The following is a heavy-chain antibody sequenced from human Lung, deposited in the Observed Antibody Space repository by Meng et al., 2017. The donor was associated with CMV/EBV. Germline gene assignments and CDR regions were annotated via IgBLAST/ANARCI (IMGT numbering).Heavy chain of an antibody. J-gene: IGHJ5*02. Sequence: KVSCTGSGYSFTSYWIGWVRQMPEKGLEWMGIIYPGDSDTRYSPSFQGQVTISADKSISTAYLQWSSLKASDTAMYYCAVAPGWELLGWFDPWGQGTLVTVAS. CDR3: AVAPGWELLGWFDP. D-gene: IGHD1-26*01. CDR2: IYPGDSDT. V-gene: IGHV5-51*01. CDR1: GYSFTSYW.